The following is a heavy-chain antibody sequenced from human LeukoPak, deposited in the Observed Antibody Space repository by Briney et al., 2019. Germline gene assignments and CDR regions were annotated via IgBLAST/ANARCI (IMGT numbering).Heavy chain of an antibody. Sequence: SETLSLTCTISGGSIGSSNYYWGWIRQPPGKGLEWIGAIYYTGSTYYNPSLKSRVSILVDTSKKKFSLKLSSVTAADTAVYYCARGDYYDSSTFDPWGQGTLVTVSS. CDR3: ARGDYYDSSTFDP. V-gene: IGHV4-39*07. CDR1: GGSIGSSNYY. CDR2: IYYTGST. D-gene: IGHD3-22*01. J-gene: IGHJ5*02.